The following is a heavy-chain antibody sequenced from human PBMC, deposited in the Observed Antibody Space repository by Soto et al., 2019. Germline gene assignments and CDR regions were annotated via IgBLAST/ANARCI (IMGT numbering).Heavy chain of an antibody. CDR1: GYSSPNYC. D-gene: IGHD6-13*01. CDR3: ASRAAAHGLDV. Sequence: GESLKISCNSSGYSSPNYCIALVLQMPGKGLEWMGIIYPGDSDTRYSPSFQGQVTISADKSISTAYLQWSSLKASDTAMYYCASRAAAHGLDVWGQGTTVTVSS. V-gene: IGHV5-51*01. J-gene: IGHJ6*02. CDR2: IYPGDSDT.